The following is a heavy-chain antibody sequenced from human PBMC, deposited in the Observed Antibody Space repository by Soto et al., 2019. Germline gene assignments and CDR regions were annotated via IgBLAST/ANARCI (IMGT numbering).Heavy chain of an antibody. Sequence: QLQLQESGPGLVKPSETLSLTCTVSGGSISSSSYYWGWIRQPPGKGLEWIGSIYYSGSTYYNPSLKSRVTISVDTSKNQFSLKLSSVTAADTAVYYCARHSLAPLNFWSGYTDYWGQGTLVTVSS. CDR3: ARHSLAPLNFWSGYTDY. D-gene: IGHD3-3*01. J-gene: IGHJ4*02. CDR1: GGSISSSSYY. CDR2: IYYSGST. V-gene: IGHV4-39*01.